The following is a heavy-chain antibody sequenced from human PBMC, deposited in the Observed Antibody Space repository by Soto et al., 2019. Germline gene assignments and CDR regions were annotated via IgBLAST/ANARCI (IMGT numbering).Heavy chain of an antibody. J-gene: IGHJ6*03. CDR3: ARGTPTAPTPLEGDYMDV. D-gene: IGHD4-17*01. CDR2: IWYDGSNK. Sequence: QVQLVESGGGVVQPGMSLRLSCAASGFTFSSYGMHWVRQAPGKGLEWVAVIWYDGSNKYYADSVKGRFTISRDNSKNTVYLQMNSLRAEATAVYYCARGTPTAPTPLEGDYMDVWGKGTTVTVSS. V-gene: IGHV3-33*01. CDR1: GFTFSSYG.